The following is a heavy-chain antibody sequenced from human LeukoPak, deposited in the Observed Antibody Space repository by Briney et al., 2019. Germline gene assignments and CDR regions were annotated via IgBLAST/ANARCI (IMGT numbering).Heavy chain of an antibody. D-gene: IGHD3-3*01. CDR1: GGSISSYY. Sequence: SETLSLTCSVSGGSISSYYWSWIRQPPGKGLEWVGYIYYSGSTYYNPSLKNRVTISVDTSKNQFSLNLSSVTAADTAVYYCARTIFGVVIKDAFDIWGQGTMATVSS. CDR2: IYYSGST. J-gene: IGHJ3*02. CDR3: ARTIFGVVIKDAFDI. V-gene: IGHV4-59*01.